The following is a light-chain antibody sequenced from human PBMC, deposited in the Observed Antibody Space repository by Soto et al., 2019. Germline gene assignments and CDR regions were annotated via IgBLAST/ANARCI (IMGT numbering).Light chain of an antibody. V-gene: IGKV3-15*01. J-gene: IGKJ1*01. CDR3: QHYSTWTPWT. CDR1: QSVSSN. Sequence: EIVMTQSPATLSVSPGDRVTLSCRASQSVSSNLAWYQQKPGQPPRLFIYGATSRATGVPARFSGSRSGTEFTLTISSLQSEDVSIYYCQHYSTWTPWTFGQGTKGAIK. CDR2: GAT.